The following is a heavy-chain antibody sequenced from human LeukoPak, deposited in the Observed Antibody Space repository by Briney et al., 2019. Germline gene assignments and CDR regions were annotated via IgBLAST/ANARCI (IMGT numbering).Heavy chain of an antibody. CDR1: GGTFSSYA. CDR3: AREGQQLVPWYYYGMDV. V-gene: IGHV1-69*13. Sequence: PVKVSCKASGGTFSSYAISWVRQAPGQGLEWMGGIIPIFGTANYAQKFQGRVTITADESTSTAYMELSSLRSEDTAVYYCAREGQQLVPWYYYGMDVWGQGTTVTVSS. CDR2: IIPIFGTA. D-gene: IGHD6-13*01. J-gene: IGHJ6*02.